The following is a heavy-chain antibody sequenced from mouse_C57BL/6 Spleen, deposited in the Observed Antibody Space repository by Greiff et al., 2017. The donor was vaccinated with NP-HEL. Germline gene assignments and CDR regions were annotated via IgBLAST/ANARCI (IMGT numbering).Heavy chain of an antibody. V-gene: IGHV1-72*01. CDR1: GYTFTSYW. J-gene: IGHJ2*01. CDR3: ARSMRAITTVVGGLGDY. D-gene: IGHD1-1*01. CDR2: IDPNSGGT. Sequence: QVQLQQSGAELVKPGASVKLSCKASGYTFTSYWMHWVKQRPGRGLEWIGRIDPNSGGTKYNEKFKSKATLTVDKPSSTAYMQLSSLTSEDSAVYYWARSMRAITTVVGGLGDYWGQGTTLTVSS.